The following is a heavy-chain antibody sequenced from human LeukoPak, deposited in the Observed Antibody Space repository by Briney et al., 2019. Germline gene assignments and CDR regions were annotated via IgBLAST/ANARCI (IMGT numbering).Heavy chain of an antibody. CDR2: ISWNSGSI. Sequence: GGSLRLSCAASGFTFDDYAMHWVRQAPGKGLEWVSGISWNSGSIGYADSVKGRFTISRDNAKNSLYPQMNSLRAEDTALYYCAREEWELLAFDIWGQGTMVTVSS. V-gene: IGHV3-9*01. J-gene: IGHJ3*02. CDR3: AREEWELLAFDI. CDR1: GFTFDDYA. D-gene: IGHD1-26*01.